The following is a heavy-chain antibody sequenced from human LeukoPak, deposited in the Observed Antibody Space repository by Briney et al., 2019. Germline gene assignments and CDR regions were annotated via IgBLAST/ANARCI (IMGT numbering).Heavy chain of an antibody. CDR1: GGSISTYY. D-gene: IGHD1-26*01. CDR2: IYYSGST. Sequence: SETLSLTCTVSGGSISTYYWNWIRQPPEKRLEWFGYIYYSGSTNYNPSLKSRVTISVDTSKNQFSLKLSSVTAADTAVYYCARDRGSYYGFDYWGQGTLVTVSS. CDR3: ARDRGSYYGFDY. J-gene: IGHJ4*02. V-gene: IGHV4-59*01.